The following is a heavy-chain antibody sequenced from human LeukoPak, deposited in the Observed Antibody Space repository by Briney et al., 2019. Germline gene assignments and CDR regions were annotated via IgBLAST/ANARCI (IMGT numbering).Heavy chain of an antibody. CDR1: GGSISSYY. J-gene: IGHJ4*02. CDR2: IYYSGST. Sequence: SETLSLTCTVSGGSISSYYWSWIRQPPGKGLEWIGYIYYSGSTNYNPSLKSRVTISVDTSKNQFSLKLSSVTAADTAVYYCARGLYGSYFDYWGQGTLVTVSS. D-gene: IGHD1-26*01. V-gene: IGHV4-59*01. CDR3: ARGLYGSYFDY.